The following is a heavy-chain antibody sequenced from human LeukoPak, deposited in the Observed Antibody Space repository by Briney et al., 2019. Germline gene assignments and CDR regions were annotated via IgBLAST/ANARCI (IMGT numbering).Heavy chain of an antibody. CDR3: AGAGAYYDILTGRERRIIHDYYMDV. J-gene: IGHJ6*03. V-gene: IGHV1-2*06. CDR2: INPNSGGT. CDR1: GYTFTGYY. D-gene: IGHD3-9*01. Sequence: GASVKVSCKASGYTFTGYYMHWVRQAPGQGLEWMGRINPNSGGTNYAQKFQGRVTMTRDTSISTAYMELSRLRSDDTAVYYCAGAGAYYDILTGRERRIIHDYYMDVWGKGTTVTVSS.